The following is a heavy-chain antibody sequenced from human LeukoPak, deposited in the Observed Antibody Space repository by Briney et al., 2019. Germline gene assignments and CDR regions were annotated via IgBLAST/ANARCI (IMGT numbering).Heavy chain of an antibody. J-gene: IGHJ4*02. CDR1: GDSISNYY. CDR2: IYTSGST. D-gene: IGHD2-2*01. CDR3: ARLTSPNPDIVVVPAARRFDY. Sequence: SETLSLTCTVSGDSISNYYWSWIRQPAGKGLEWIGRIYTSGSTNYNPSLKSRVTMSVDTSKNQFSLKLSSVTAADTAVYYCARLTSPNPDIVVVPAARRFDYWGQGTLVTVSS. V-gene: IGHV4-4*07.